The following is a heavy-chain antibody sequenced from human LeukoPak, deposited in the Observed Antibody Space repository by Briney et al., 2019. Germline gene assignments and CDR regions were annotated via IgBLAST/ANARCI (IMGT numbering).Heavy chain of an antibody. J-gene: IGHJ4*02. D-gene: IGHD3-9*01. V-gene: IGHV4-39*07. CDR2: IFYSGNT. Sequence: SETLSLTCSVSSGSVSNSHYYWAWVRQPPGKGLEWLGSIFYSGNTHYNPSLKSPVTISIDTSKNQFSLKVSSVTAADTAIYYCARDLSFDWFPYYFDYWGQGILVTVSS. CDR3: ARDLSFDWFPYYFDY. CDR1: SGSVSNSHYY.